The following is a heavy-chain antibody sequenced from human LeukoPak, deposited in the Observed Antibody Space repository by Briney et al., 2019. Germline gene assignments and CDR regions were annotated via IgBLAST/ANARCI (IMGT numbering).Heavy chain of an antibody. J-gene: IGHJ4*02. CDR2: IYSGGST. Sequence: PGGSLRLSCAASGFTVSSNYMSWVRQAPGKGLEWVSVIYSGGSTYYADSVKGRFTISRDNPKNTLYLQMNSLRAEDMAVYYCAGGRAGATGYFDYWGQGTLVTVSS. CDR1: GFTVSSNY. CDR3: AGGRAGATGYFDY. V-gene: IGHV3-53*01. D-gene: IGHD1-14*01.